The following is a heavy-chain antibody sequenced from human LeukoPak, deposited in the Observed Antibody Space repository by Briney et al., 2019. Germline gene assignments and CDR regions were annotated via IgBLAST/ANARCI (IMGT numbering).Heavy chain of an antibody. D-gene: IGHD1-26*01. CDR3: TRDSGTYNWFDP. V-gene: IGHV3-73*01. Sequence: GGSLRLSCAASGFTFSGSAIHWVRQSSGKGLEWVGQIDKKDKGYATATAYAASVKGRFTISRDNSINTAYLQMKSLKTEDTALYYCTRDSGTYNWFDPWGQGTLVTVSS. CDR1: GFTFSGSA. CDR2: IDKKDKGYATAT. J-gene: IGHJ5*02.